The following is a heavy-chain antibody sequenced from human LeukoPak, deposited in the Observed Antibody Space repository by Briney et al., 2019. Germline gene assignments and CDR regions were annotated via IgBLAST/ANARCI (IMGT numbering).Heavy chain of an antibody. CDR2: IHASGTT. D-gene: IGHD3-10*01. CDR1: GGSISSYF. J-gene: IGHJ4*02. Sequence: SETLSLTCNVSGGSISSYFWTWIRQPAGKGLEWIGRIHASGTTNYNSSLKSRVSMSVDTSKNQFSLKLTSVTAADTAVYFCARDGAGVYGRAFDYWGQGTLVSVSS. CDR3: ARDGAGVYGRAFDY. V-gene: IGHV4-4*07.